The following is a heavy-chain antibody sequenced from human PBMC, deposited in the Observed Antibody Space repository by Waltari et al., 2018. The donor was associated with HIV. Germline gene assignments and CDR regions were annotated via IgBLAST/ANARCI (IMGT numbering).Heavy chain of an antibody. CDR1: GGSISSTSYY. Sequence: QLQLQESGPGLVKPSETLSLTCTVSGGSISSTSYYWGWIRQPPGKGLEWIGSIYYSGSTYYNPSLKSRVTISVDTSKNQFSLKLSSVTAADTAVYYCARDHFGGILHALDIWGQGTMVTVSS. V-gene: IGHV4-39*07. J-gene: IGHJ3*02. CDR3: ARDHFGGILHALDI. CDR2: IYYSGST. D-gene: IGHD4-17*01.